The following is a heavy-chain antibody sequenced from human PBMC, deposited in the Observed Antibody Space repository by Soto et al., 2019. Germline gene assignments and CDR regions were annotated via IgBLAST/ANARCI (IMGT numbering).Heavy chain of an antibody. Sequence: SETLSLTCAVYGGSFSGYYWTWIRQPPGTGLEWIGEINHSGSTNYNPSLKSRVTISIDKSKNQFSLKLSSVTAADTAVYYCARVSGSYYYGMDVWGQGTTVTVSS. V-gene: IGHV4-34*01. D-gene: IGHD1-26*01. CDR1: GGSFSGYY. CDR2: INHSGST. J-gene: IGHJ6*02. CDR3: ARVSGSYYYGMDV.